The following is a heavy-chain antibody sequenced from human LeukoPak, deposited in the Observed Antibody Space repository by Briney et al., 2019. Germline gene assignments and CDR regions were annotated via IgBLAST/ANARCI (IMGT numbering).Heavy chain of an antibody. CDR1: GGSISYYY. J-gene: IGHJ6*03. CDR3: ARDGLGALGGNPNYYYYYMDV. V-gene: IGHV4-59*01. CDR2: IYYTGNT. Sequence: SETLSLTCTVSGGSISYYYWNWIRQPPGKGLEWIGYIYYTGNTNYNPSLKSRVTISVDTSKNQFSLKLSSVTAADTAVYYCARDGLGALGGNPNYYYYYMDVWGKGTTVTVSS. D-gene: IGHD4-23*01.